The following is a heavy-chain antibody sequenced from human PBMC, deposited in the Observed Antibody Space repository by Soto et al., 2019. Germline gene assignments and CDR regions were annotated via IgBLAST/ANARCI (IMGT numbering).Heavy chain of an antibody. Sequence: EVQLVESGGGLVQPGGSLRLSCAASGFTFSSYSMNWVRQAPGKGLEWVSYISSSSSTIYYADSVKGRFTISRDNAKNSPEQTMNSLSDEDTTVYYCARDIGCSGGSCDYYGMDVWGQGTTVTVSS. J-gene: IGHJ6*02. D-gene: IGHD2-15*01. V-gene: IGHV3-48*02. CDR2: ISSSSSTI. CDR3: ARDIGCSGGSCDYYGMDV. CDR1: GFTFSSYS.